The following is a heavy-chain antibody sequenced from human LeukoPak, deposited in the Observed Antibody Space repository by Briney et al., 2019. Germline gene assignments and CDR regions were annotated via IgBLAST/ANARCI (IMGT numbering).Heavy chain of an antibody. Sequence: TGGSLRLSCAASGLTFSNYGMNWVRQAPGKGLQWVAFIEYDGRSIYYTDSVKGRFTISRDNSKSTLYLQMTYLRAEDTAVYFCATGRAVRPNWYFDLWGRGTLVTVSS. CDR3: ATGRAVRPNWYFDL. CDR1: GLTFSNYG. V-gene: IGHV3-30*02. CDR2: IEYDGRSI. J-gene: IGHJ2*01. D-gene: IGHD6-6*01.